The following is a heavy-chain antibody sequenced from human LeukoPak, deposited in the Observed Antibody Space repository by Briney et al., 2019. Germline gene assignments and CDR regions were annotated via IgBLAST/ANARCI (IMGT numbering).Heavy chain of an antibody. CDR2: IIPIFGTA. V-gene: IGHV1-69*13. CDR1: GGTFSSYA. J-gene: IGHJ6*02. CDR3: ARERSRRDDYYYGMDV. Sequence: SVKVSCKASGGTFSSYAISWVRQAPGQGLEWMGGIIPIFGTANYAQKFQGRVTITADESTSTAYMELSSLRSEDTAVYYCARERSRRDDYYYGMDVWSQGTTVTVSS.